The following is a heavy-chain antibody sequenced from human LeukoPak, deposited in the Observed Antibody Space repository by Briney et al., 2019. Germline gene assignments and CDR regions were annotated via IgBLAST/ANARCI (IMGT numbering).Heavy chain of an antibody. CDR2: IYYSGST. CDR1: GGSISSYY. CDR3: ARGGGYCNSISCYFDY. V-gene: IGHV4-59*08. D-gene: IGHD2-2*01. Sequence: SETLSLTCTVSGGSISSYYWSWIRQPPGKGLEWIGYIYYSGSTNYNPSLKSRVTISVDTSKNQFSLKLSSVTAADTAVYYCARGGGYCNSISCYFDYWGQGTLVTVSS. J-gene: IGHJ4*02.